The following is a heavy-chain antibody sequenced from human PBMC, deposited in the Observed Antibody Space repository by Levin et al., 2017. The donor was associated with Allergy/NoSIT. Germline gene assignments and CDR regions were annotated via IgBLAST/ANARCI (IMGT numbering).Heavy chain of an antibody. CDR1: GFTFSSFA. J-gene: IGHJ6*02. CDR3: AKGGSSSGDYYGMDV. V-gene: IGHV3-23*01. D-gene: IGHD6-6*01. Sequence: PSETLSLTCAASGFTFSSFAMSWVRQAPGKGLEWVSGISGSGVSTHYADSVKGRFTITRDNSKNTLYLQMNSLRAEDTAVYYCAKGGSSSGDYYGMDVWGQGTTVTVSS. CDR2: ISGSGVST.